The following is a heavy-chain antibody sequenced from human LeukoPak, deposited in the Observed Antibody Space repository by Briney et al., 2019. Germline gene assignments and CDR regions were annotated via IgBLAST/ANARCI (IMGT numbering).Heavy chain of an antibody. CDR1: GFTFSTYA. J-gene: IGHJ4*02. V-gene: IGHV3-23*01. CDR2: ISTSSFGF. CDR3: AKRTVVDAQRTYSFDY. Sequence: PGGSLRLSCAASGFTFSTYAMRWVRQAPGKGLEWVSSISTSSFGFYCASGKGRVTIFRENSKNKSFFQKKNLRADDTGVYYCAKRTVVDAQRTYSFDYWGQGTLVTVSS. D-gene: IGHD2-2*01.